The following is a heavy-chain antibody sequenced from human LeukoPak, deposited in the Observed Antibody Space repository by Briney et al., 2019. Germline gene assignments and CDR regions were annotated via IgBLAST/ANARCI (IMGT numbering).Heavy chain of an antibody. CDR1: GFTFTSSA. J-gene: IGHJ5*02. Sequence: ASVKVSCKASGFTFTSSAVQWVRQARGQRLEWIGWIVVGSGNTNYAQKFQERVTITRDMSTSTAYMELSSLRSEDTAVYYCARAHRRPGYSSGWYWFDPWGQGTLVTVSS. V-gene: IGHV1-58*01. CDR2: IVVGSGNT. D-gene: IGHD6-19*01. CDR3: ARAHRRPGYSSGWYWFDP.